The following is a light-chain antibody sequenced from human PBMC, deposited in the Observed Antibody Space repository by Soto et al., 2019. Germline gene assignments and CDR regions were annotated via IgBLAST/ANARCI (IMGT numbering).Light chain of an antibody. CDR3: LQYNNWPPIT. V-gene: IGKV3-15*01. CDR1: QSVSNN. Sequence: EIMMTQSPATLSVSPGERATLSCRASQSVSNNLAWYQQKPGQAPRLLIYYASTRATGIPARFSGSGSGTEFSLTISSLQSEDFALYYCLQYNNWPPITFGQGTPLEIK. J-gene: IGKJ5*01. CDR2: YAS.